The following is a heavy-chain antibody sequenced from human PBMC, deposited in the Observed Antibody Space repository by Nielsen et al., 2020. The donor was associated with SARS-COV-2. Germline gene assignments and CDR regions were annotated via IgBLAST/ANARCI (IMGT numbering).Heavy chain of an antibody. D-gene: IGHD6-6*01. V-gene: IGHV3-64*04. Sequence: GESLKISCSASGFTFSSYAMHWVRQAPGKGLEYVSAISSNGVSTYYADSVKGRFTIYRDNSKNTLYLQMNSLRAEDTSVYYWARDQLVLLDYWGQGTLVTVSS. J-gene: IGHJ4*02. CDR1: GFTFSSYA. CDR3: ARDQLVLLDY. CDR2: ISSNGVST.